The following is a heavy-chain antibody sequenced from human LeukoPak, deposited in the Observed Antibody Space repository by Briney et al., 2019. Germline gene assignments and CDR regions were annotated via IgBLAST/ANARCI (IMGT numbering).Heavy chain of an antibody. CDR1: GFTFSSYS. CDR3: AREDDYGGNSRAFDI. Sequence: GGCVRLSCAASGFTFSSYSMNWVRQAPGKGLEWVSSISSSSSYIYYADSVKGRFTISRDNAKNSLYLQMNSLRAEDTAVYYCAREDDYGGNSRAFDIWGQVTMGTVSS. V-gene: IGHV3-21*01. CDR2: ISSSSSYI. J-gene: IGHJ3*02. D-gene: IGHD4-23*01.